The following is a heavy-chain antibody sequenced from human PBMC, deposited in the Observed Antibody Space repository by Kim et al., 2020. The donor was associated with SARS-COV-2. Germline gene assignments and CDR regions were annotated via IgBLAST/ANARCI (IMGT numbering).Heavy chain of an antibody. CDR3: ARDRPYCSSTSCPKGFWFDP. CDR1: GGSISSGGYY. Sequence: SETLSLTCTVSGGSISSGGYYWSWIRQHPGKGLEWIGYIYYSGSTYYNPSLKSRVTISVDTSKNQFSLKLSSVTAADTAVYYCARDRPYCSSTSCPKGFWFDPWGQGTLVTVSS. CDR2: IYYSGST. J-gene: IGHJ5*02. V-gene: IGHV4-31*03. D-gene: IGHD2-2*01.